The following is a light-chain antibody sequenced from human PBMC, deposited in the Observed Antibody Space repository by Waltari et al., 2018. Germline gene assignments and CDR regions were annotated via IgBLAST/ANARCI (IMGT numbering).Light chain of an antibody. V-gene: IGLV3-1*01. CDR1: KLGDKY. J-gene: IGLJ2*01. CDR3: QVWDSSTAV. CDR2: QDI. Sequence: SYELTQPPSVSVSPGQTASITCSGVKLGDKYPSWYQQKPGQSPVLVIYQDIKRPSGIPERFSGSNSGNTATLIISETQAMDEADYYCQVWDSSTAVFGGGTKLTVL.